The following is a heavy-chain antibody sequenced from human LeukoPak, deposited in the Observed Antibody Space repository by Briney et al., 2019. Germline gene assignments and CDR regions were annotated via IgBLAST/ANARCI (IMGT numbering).Heavy chain of an antibody. CDR1: GFTISSYA. J-gene: IGHJ4*02. CDR3: AKDISEARDYFDY. CDR2: ISGNGGST. V-gene: IGHV3-23*01. Sequence: GGSLRLSCAASGFTISSYAMSWVRQAPGKVLEWVSAISGNGGSTYYADSVKGRFTISRDNSKNTLSLQMNSLRAEDTAVYYCAKDISEARDYFDYWGKGTLVTVSS.